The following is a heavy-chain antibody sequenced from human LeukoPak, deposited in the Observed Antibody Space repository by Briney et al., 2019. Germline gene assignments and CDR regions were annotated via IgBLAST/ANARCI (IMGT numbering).Heavy chain of an antibody. D-gene: IGHD2-2*01. J-gene: IGHJ4*02. CDR1: GGTFSSYA. V-gene: IGHV1-69*05. Sequence: SVKVSCKASGGTFSSYAISWVRQAPGQGLEWMGRIIPIFGTANYAQKFQGRVTITTDESTSTAYMELSSLRSEDTAVYYCARGDLYCSSTSCSYYFDYWGQGTLVTVSS. CDR3: ARGDLYCSSTSCSYYFDY. CDR2: IIPIFGTA.